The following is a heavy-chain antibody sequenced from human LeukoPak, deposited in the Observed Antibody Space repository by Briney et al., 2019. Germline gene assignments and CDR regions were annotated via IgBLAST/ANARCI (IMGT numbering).Heavy chain of an antibody. V-gene: IGHV1-3*01. CDR3: ARGGYSSSWYGDYYFDY. D-gene: IGHD6-13*01. CDR1: GYTFTNYA. CDR2: INAGNGNT. Sequence: ASVKVSCKASGYTFTNYAMHWVRQAPGQRLEWMGWINAGNGNTKYSQKFQGRVTFTRDTSASTAYMELSSLRSEDTAVYYCARGGYSSSWYGDYYFDYWGQGTLVTVSS. J-gene: IGHJ4*02.